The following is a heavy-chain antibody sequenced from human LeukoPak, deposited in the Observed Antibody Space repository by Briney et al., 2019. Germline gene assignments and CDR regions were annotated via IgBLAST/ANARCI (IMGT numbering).Heavy chain of an antibody. CDR2: INWNSGNI. Sequence: GGSLRLSCAASGFTFDDYAMHWVRQAPGKGLEWVSGINWNSGNIGYADSVKGRFTISRDNAKNSLCLQMNSLRAEDTALYYCAKDMVRGVIYAFDIWGQGTMVTVSS. D-gene: IGHD3-10*01. CDR1: GFTFDDYA. J-gene: IGHJ3*02. V-gene: IGHV3-9*01. CDR3: AKDMVRGVIYAFDI.